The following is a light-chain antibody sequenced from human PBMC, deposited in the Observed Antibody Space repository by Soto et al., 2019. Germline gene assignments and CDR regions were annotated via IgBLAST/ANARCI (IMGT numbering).Light chain of an antibody. CDR1: SSNIGSNT. CDR2: NDN. Sequence: QSVLTQPPSASATPGQRVTISCSGGSSNIGSNTVSWYQQVPGTAPKLLIFNDNMRPSGVPDRFSGSKSGPSASLAISGLQSEDEADYHCASWDDRLNGQVFGTGTRSPS. V-gene: IGLV1-44*01. CDR3: ASWDDRLNGQV. J-gene: IGLJ1*01.